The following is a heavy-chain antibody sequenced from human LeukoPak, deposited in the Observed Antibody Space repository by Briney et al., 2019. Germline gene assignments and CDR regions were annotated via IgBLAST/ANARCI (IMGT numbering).Heavy chain of an antibody. CDR2: ISGSGGST. D-gene: IGHD1-1*01. V-gene: IGHV3-23*01. J-gene: IGHJ4*02. CDR3: AKDWQLVDY. Sequence: GGSLRLSCAASGFTFSSYAMSWVRQAPGKGLEWASAISGSGGSTYYADCVKGRFTISRDNSKHTLYLQMNSLRAEDTAVYYCAKDWQLVDYWGQGTLVTVSS. CDR1: GFTFSSYA.